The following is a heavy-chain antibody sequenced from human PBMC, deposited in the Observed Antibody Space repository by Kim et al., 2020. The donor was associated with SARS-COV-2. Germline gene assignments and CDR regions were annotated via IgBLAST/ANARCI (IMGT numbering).Heavy chain of an antibody. D-gene: IGHD4-17*01. V-gene: IGHV4-61*01. Sequence: SETLSLTCTVSGGSVSSGSYYWSWIRQPPGKGLEWIGYIYYSGSTNYNPSLKSRVTISVDTSKNQFSLKLSSVTAADTAVYYCARTTTVTTYYYYGMDVWGQGTTVTVSS. J-gene: IGHJ6*02. CDR3: ARTTTVTTYYYYGMDV. CDR1: GGSVSSGSYY. CDR2: IYYSGST.